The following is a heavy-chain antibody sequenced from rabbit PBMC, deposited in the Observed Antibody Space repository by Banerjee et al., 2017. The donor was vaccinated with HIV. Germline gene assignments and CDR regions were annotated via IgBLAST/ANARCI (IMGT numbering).Heavy chain of an antibody. D-gene: IGHD4-2*01. J-gene: IGHJ6*01. CDR1: GFTISSGYD. V-gene: IGHV1S45*01. CDR3: ARDHYAGYAGSGYGL. Sequence: QEQLEESGGDLVKPGASLTLTCTASGFTISSGYDMCWVRQAPGKGLEWIGCIYNDDGSTYCASWAKGRFTISKTSSTTVTLQMTSLTVADTATYFCARDHYAGYAGSGYGLWGPGTLVTVS. CDR2: IYNDDGST.